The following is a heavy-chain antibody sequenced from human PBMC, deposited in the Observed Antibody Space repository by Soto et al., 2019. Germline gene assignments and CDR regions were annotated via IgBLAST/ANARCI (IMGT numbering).Heavy chain of an antibody. D-gene: IGHD2-15*01. Sequence: ASVTVSCKASGYTFSRYGISWVRQAPGQGLEWMGWISAYNENTKYAQKFQGRVTMTTDTSTSTAYMEMRSLTSEDTAMYYCAREGFCSSGSCALYSHDFFGMDVWGQGTTVTVSS. V-gene: IGHV1-18*01. J-gene: IGHJ6*02. CDR2: ISAYNENT. CDR1: GYTFSRYG. CDR3: AREGFCSSGSCALYSHDFFGMDV.